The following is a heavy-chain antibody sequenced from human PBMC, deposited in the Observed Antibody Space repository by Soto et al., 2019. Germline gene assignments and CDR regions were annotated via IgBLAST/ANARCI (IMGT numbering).Heavy chain of an antibody. V-gene: IGHV4-4*07. D-gene: IGHD2-2*01. J-gene: IGHJ6*02. CDR1: GGSISGYY. Sequence: TLSLTCTVSGGSISGYYWSWVRQPAGKGLEWVGRIYSDGTTNYSPSLKSRVTRSLDTSKDQFSLHLNSVTAADTAVYYCSRVGCSNSKCYTRGMDVWGQGTTVTVSS. CDR3: SRVGCSNSKCYTRGMDV. CDR2: IYSDGTT.